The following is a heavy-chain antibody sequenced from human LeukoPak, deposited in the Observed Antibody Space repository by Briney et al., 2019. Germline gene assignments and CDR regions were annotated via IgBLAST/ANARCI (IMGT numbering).Heavy chain of an antibody. CDR3: ARVRYQTADY. D-gene: IGHD3-16*02. Sequence: PGGSLRLSCAASGFTVSSNYMSWVRQAPGKGLEWVSYISSSGTTIHYADSVKGRFTISRDNAKNSVYLQMNSLRVEDTAVYYCARVRYQTADYWGQGTLVTVSS. CDR1: GFTVSSNY. V-gene: IGHV3-11*04. CDR2: ISSSGTTI. J-gene: IGHJ4*02.